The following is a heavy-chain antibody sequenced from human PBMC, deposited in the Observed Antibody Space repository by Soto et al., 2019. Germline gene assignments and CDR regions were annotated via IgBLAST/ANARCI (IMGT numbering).Heavy chain of an antibody. J-gene: IGHJ4*02. CDR1: GFIFKMYW. Sequence: VGSLRLSCAASGFIFKMYWMHWVRQRPGKGLVWISRIYNDGTYSDYVDSVRGRFTISRDNVNDTLYLQMNNLRAEDSGLYYCTRGPRPISTGTGAYWGQGTQVTVSS. CDR3: TRGPRPISTGTGAY. V-gene: IGHV3-74*01. CDR2: IYNDGTYS. D-gene: IGHD3-10*01.